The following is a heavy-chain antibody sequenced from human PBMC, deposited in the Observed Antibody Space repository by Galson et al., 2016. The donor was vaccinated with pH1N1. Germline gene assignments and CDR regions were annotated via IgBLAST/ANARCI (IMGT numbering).Heavy chain of an antibody. J-gene: IGHJ3*02. CDR1: GFTFSRYS. V-gene: IGHV3-21*01. CDR3: ARDQAIELSDAFDI. CDR2: ISSSSSYI. Sequence: SLRLSCAASGFTFSRYSMNWVRQAPGKGLEWVSSISSSSSYIYYADSVKGRFTISRGNAKNSLYLQMNSLRAEDTAVYYCARDQAIELSDAFDIWGQGTMVTVSS. D-gene: IGHD1-7*01.